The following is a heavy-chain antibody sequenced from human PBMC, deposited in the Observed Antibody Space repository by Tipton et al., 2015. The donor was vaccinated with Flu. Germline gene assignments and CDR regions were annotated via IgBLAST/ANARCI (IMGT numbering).Heavy chain of an antibody. Sequence: TLSLTCTVSGGSISSSNYYWGWIRQPPGKGLEWIGSIYYSGSTYYNPSLKSRVTISVDTSKNQFSLKLSSVTAADTAVYYCARDGAIVGVVTPFGYWGQGTLVTVSS. J-gene: IGHJ4*02. CDR3: ARDGAIVGVVTPFGY. D-gene: IGHD3-3*01. V-gene: IGHV4-39*07. CDR2: IYYSGST. CDR1: GGSISSSNYY.